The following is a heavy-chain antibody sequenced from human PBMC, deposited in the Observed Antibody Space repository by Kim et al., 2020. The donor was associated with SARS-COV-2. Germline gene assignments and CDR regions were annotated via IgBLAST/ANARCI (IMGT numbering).Heavy chain of an antibody. J-gene: IGHJ3*02. CDR2: IKSKTDGGTT. CDR1: GFTFSNAW. D-gene: IGHD2-8*01. CDR3: VSVEAPYGLDI. V-gene: IGHV3-15*01. Sequence: GGSLRLSCAASGFTFSNAWMSWVRQAPGKGLEWVGRIKSKTDGGTTDYAAPVKGRFTISRDDSKNTLYLQMNSLKTEDTAVYYCVSVEAPYGLDIWGQGTMVTVSS.